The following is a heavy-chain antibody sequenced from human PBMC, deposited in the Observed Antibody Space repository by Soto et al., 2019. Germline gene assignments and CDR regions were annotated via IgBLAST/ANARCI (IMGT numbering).Heavy chain of an antibody. CDR1: GFTVSSNY. CDR2: IYSGGST. CDR3: ARVAAVAAADFDC. Sequence: EVQLVESGGGLVQPGGSLRLSCAASGFTVSSNYMGWVRQAPGKGLEWVSIIYSGGSTSYADSVKGRFTISRDNSKNTLYLQMNRLRAEDTAVYYCARVAAVAAADFDCWGQGTLVTVSS. D-gene: IGHD6-19*01. J-gene: IGHJ4*02. V-gene: IGHV3-66*01.